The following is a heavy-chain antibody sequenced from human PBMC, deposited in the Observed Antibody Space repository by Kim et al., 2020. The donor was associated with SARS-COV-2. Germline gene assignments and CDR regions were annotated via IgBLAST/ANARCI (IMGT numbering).Heavy chain of an antibody. V-gene: IGHV3-20*01. CDR2: GSE. J-gene: IGHJ4*02. CDR3: ASGGYYYGA. D-gene: IGHD3-10*01. Sequence: GSEGYAGSAKDRFTISRDNDKNSRYLQMNSLRAEDTALYHCASGGYYYGAWGQGTLVTVSS.